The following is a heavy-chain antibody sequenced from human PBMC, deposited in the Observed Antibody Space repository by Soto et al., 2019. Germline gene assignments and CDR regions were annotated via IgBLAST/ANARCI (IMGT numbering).Heavy chain of an antibody. J-gene: IGHJ3*02. CDR1: GGTFSSYT. D-gene: IGHD6-6*01. Sequence: QVQLVQSGAEVKKPGSSVKVSCKASGGTFSSYTISWVRQAPGQGLEWMGRIIPILGIANYAQKFQGRVTITADKSTSTAYMELSSLRSEDTAVYCCARDSSSSQDAFDIWGQGTMVTVSS. V-gene: IGHV1-69*08. CDR3: ARDSSSSQDAFDI. CDR2: IIPILGIA.